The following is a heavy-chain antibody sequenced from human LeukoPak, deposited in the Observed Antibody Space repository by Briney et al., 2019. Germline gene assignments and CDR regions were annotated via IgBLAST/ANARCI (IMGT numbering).Heavy chain of an antibody. CDR2: ISRTGENI. V-gene: IGHV3-48*03. CDR3: ARVLSGRYFDY. Sequence: GGSLRLSCEASGFTFSSYDMNWVRQAPGRGLEWVSHISRTGENIYYADSVKGRFAISRDNAKNSLFLHMYSLRAEDTGVYYCARVLSGRYFDYWGRGTPVTVSS. CDR1: GFTFSSYD. D-gene: IGHD1-26*01. J-gene: IGHJ4*02.